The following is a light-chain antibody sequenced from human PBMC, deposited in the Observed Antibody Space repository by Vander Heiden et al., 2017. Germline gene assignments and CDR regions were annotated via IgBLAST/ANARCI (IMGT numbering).Light chain of an antibody. CDR3: QQYYTTPLLT. J-gene: IGKJ4*01. CDR2: WAS. Sequence: DIVMTQSPASLAVSLGERATINCKSSQSVLYTDNNKNYLAWYQQKPRQPPKLLIYWASTRESGVPDRFSGSGSGTDFTLTISSLQAEDVAVYYCQQYYTTPLLTFGGGTKVEIK. V-gene: IGKV4-1*01. CDR1: QSVLYTDNNKNY.